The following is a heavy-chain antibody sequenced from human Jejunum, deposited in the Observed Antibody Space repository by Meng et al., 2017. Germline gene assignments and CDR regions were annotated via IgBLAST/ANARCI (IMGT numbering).Heavy chain of an antibody. V-gene: IGHV1-2*06. J-gene: IGHJ4*02. CDR1: GYTFTGYY. CDR3: AKARSGSFEN. Sequence: ASVKVSCKASGYTFTGYYMHWVRQAPGQGLEWMGRIHPNSGDTNYAQKFQGRVIMTRDTSISTAYMELTSLRSDDTAVYYCAKARSGSFENWGQGNLVTVSS. D-gene: IGHD1-26*01. CDR2: IHPNSGDT.